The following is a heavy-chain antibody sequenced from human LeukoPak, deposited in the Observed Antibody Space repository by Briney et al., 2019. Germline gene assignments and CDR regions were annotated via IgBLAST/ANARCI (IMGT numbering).Heavy chain of an antibody. CDR1: GFTFSDYW. CDR2: INEDGSDK. V-gene: IGHV3-7*01. CDR3: ARVSSSSWLGDY. Sequence: GGSLRLSCAGSGFTFSDYWMTWVRQAPGKGLEWVANINEDGSDKYYVDSVKGRFTISRDNAKNSLYLQMNSLRAEDTAVYYCARVSSSSWLGDYWGQGTLVTVSS. J-gene: IGHJ4*02. D-gene: IGHD6-13*01.